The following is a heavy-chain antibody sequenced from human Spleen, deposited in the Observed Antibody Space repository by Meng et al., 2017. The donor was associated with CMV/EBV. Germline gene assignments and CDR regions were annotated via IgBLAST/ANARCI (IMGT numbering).Heavy chain of an antibody. V-gene: IGHV3-23*03. CDR1: GFTFSSYA. J-gene: IGHJ6*02. Sequence: GGSLRLSCAASGFTFSSYAMSWVRQAPGKGLEWVSVIYSGGSSTYYADSVKGRFTISRDNFKNTLYLQMNSLRAEDTAVYYCARPPYSNYVGYYYYYGMDVWGQGTTVTVSS. CDR2: IYSGGSST. CDR3: ARPPYSNYVGYYYYYGMDV. D-gene: IGHD4-11*01.